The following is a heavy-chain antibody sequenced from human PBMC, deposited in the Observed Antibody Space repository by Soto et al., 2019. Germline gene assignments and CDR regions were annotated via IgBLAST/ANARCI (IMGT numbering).Heavy chain of an antibody. V-gene: IGHV4-59*01. CDR1: GGSISSYY. CDR2: IYYSGST. D-gene: IGHD3-22*01. Sequence: SETLSLTCTVSGGSISSYYWSWIRQPPGKGLEWIGYIYYSGSTNYNPSLKSRVTISVDTSKNQFSLKLSSVTAADTAVYYCARVYDSSGLDYFDYWGQGTLVTVS. J-gene: IGHJ4*02. CDR3: ARVYDSSGLDYFDY.